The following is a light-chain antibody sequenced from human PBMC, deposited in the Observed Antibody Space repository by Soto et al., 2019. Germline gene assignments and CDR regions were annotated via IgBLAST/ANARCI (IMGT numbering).Light chain of an antibody. Sequence: EVVMTQSPATLSVSPGEGATLSCRASQGIGDTLAWYQHKPGQTPRLLIYDTSTRATGVPARFSGSRSGTEFTLTINRLEPEDFAVYYCQQYGSSPMYTFGQGTKLEIK. J-gene: IGKJ2*01. CDR1: QGIGDT. CDR3: QQYGSSPMYT. CDR2: DTS. V-gene: IGKV3-15*01.